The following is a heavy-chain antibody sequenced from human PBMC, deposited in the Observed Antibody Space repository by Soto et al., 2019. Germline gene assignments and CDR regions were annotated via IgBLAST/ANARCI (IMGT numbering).Heavy chain of an antibody. Sequence: PSETLSLTCTVSGGSVSSGSYYWSWIRQPPGKGLEWIGYIYYSGSTNYNPPLKSRVTISVDTSKNQFSLKLSSVTAADTAVYYCARARPEWGTIFGSGYYDYWGQGTLVTVSS. D-gene: IGHD3-3*01. CDR1: GGSVSSGSYY. CDR2: IYYSGST. V-gene: IGHV4-61*01. CDR3: ARARPEWGTIFGSGYYDY. J-gene: IGHJ4*02.